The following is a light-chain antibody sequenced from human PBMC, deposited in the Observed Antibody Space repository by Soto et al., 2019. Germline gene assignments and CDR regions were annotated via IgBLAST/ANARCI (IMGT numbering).Light chain of an antibody. CDR1: SSNIGNNY. V-gene: IGLV1-51*02. CDR2: ENN. Sequence: QSVLTQPPSVSAAPGQKVTISCSGSSSNIGNNYVPWYQQLPGTAPKLLIYENNKRPSGIPDRFSGSKSGTSATLGITGLQTGDEADYYCGTWDSTVVFGGGTKLTVL. CDR3: GTWDSTVV. J-gene: IGLJ2*01.